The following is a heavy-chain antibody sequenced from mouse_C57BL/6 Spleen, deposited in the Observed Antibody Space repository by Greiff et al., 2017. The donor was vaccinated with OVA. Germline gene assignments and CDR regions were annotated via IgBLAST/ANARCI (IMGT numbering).Heavy chain of an antibody. Sequence: QVQLQQPGAELVKPGASVKMSCKASGYTFTSYWITWVKQRPGQGLEWIGDIYPGSGSTNYNEKFKSKATLTVDTSSSTAYMQRSSLTSEDSAVDYCARPYYDYEGVAYWGQGTLVTVSA. CDR2: IYPGSGST. D-gene: IGHD2-4*01. V-gene: IGHV1-55*01. CDR3: ARPYYDYEGVAY. CDR1: GYTFTSYW. J-gene: IGHJ3*01.